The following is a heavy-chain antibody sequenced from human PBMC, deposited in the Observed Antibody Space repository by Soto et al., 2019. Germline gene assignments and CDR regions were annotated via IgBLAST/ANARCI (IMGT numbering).Heavy chain of an antibody. D-gene: IGHD6-19*01. CDR3: AKDSAVAGTWEEYYYYGMDV. CDR1: GFTFSSYA. CDR2: ISGSGGST. J-gene: IGHJ6*02. V-gene: IGHV3-23*01. Sequence: EVQLLESGGGLVQPGGSLRLSCAASGFTFSSYAMSWVRQAPGKGLEWVSAISGSGGSTYYADPVQGRFTISRDNSKNTLYLQMNSLRAEGTTVYYCAKDSAVAGTWEEYYYYGMDVWGQGTTVTVS.